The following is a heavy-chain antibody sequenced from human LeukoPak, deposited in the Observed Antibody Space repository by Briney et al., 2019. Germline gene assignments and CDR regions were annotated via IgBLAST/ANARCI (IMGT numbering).Heavy chain of an antibody. CDR3: ANSGDFYDSSYYFDY. V-gene: IGHV1-69*02. CDR2: IIPILGIA. Sequence: SVKVSCKASGGTFSSYTISWVRQAPGQGLEWMGRIIPILGIANYAQKFQGRVTITADKSTSTAYMELSSLRSEDTAVYYCANSGDFYDSSYYFDYWGQGTPVTVSS. J-gene: IGHJ4*02. D-gene: IGHD3-22*01. CDR1: GGTFSSYT.